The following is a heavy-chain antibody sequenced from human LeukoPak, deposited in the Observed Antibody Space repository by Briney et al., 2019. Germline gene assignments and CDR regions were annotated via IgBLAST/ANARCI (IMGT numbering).Heavy chain of an antibody. CDR2: INGNGITT. J-gene: IGHJ3*01. CDR3: ARGSYNWNDVHASDV. CDR1: QFTFSDYW. Sequence: GGSLRLSCAPSQFTFSDYWMHWVRQAPGKGLVWVSRINGNGITTYYAGSVKGRFTISRDNAKNTVYLQMNSLRAEDTAMYYCARGSYNWNDVHASDVWGQGTMVTVSS. D-gene: IGHD1-1*01. V-gene: IGHV3-74*01.